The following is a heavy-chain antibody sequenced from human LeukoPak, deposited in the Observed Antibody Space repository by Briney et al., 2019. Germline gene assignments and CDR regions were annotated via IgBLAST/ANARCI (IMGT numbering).Heavy chain of an antibody. D-gene: IGHD2-15*01. CDR1: GFTFDDYG. CDR3: ARRCYPSHCFDY. J-gene: IGHJ4*02. Sequence: PGGSLRPSCAASGFTFDDYGMSWVRQAPGKGLEWVSGINWNGGSTAYADSVKGRFTISRDNAKNSLYLQMNSLRAEDTALYYCARRCYPSHCFDYWGQGTLVTVSS. CDR2: INWNGGST. V-gene: IGHV3-20*04.